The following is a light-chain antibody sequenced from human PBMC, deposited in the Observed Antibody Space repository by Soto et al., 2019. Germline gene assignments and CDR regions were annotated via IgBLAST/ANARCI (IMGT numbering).Light chain of an antibody. J-gene: IGKJ4*01. CDR1: QSISTW. V-gene: IGKV1-5*03. Sequence: DIQMTQSPCTLSASVGDRVTITCRASQSISTWLAWYQQKAGKAPKLLIYKASSLEGGVPSRFSGSGSGTEFNITISSLQPDDFATYYCQQYNTYPLTLGGGTTVDIK. CDR3: QQYNTYPLT. CDR2: KAS.